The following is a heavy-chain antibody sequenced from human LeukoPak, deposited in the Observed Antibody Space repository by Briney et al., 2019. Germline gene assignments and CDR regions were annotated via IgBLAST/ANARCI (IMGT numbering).Heavy chain of an antibody. Sequence: WETLSLTCAVYGGSFSGYYWSSIRQPPGKGLEWIGEINHSGSTNYNPSLKSRVTISVDTSRNPFSLKLSSVTAADTAVYYWASGYSGYLYWGQGTLVTVSS. V-gene: IGHV4-34*01. CDR1: GGSFSGYY. CDR3: ASGYSGYLY. D-gene: IGHD5-12*01. CDR2: INHSGST. J-gene: IGHJ4*02.